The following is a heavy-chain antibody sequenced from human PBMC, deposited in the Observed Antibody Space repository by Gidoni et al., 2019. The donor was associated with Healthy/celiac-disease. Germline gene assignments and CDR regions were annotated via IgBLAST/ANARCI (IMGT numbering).Heavy chain of an antibody. V-gene: IGHV3-23*01. CDR1: GCTFSSYA. D-gene: IGHD3-16*01. Sequence: EVQLLEAGGGLVQPGGSLRLSCAASGCTFSSYAMSWVRQAPGKGLEWVSAISGSGGSTYSADSVKGRFTISRANSKNTLYLQMISLRAEDTSVYYCAKEGVGYFDYWGQGTLVTVSS. CDR3: AKEGVGYFDY. CDR2: ISGSGGST. J-gene: IGHJ4*02.